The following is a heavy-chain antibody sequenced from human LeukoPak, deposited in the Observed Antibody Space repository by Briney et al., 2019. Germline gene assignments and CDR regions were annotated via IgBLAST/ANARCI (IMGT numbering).Heavy chain of an antibody. D-gene: IGHD3-3*01. CDR2: ISSSSSYI. V-gene: IGHV3-21*01. CDR1: GFTFSDHY. Sequence: GGSLRLSCAASGFTFSDHYMDWVRQAPGKGLEWVSSISSSSSYIYYADSVKGRFTISRDSAKNSLYLQMNSLRAEDTAVYYCARDSFWSGYPTYFDYWGQGTLVTVSS. J-gene: IGHJ4*02. CDR3: ARDSFWSGYPTYFDY.